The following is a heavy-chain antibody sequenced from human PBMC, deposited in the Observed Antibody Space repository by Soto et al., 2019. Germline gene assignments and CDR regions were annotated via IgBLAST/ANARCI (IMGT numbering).Heavy chain of an antibody. J-gene: IGHJ4*02. Sequence: QVQLVQSGAEVKKPGASVRVSCQTSGYTFTNYDINWVRQAAGQGLEWMGWMSPDSGNTGYAQIFQGRASMTMDTSISTAYMELSSLRSEDTAVYYGVTGARSGWDHGFYWGQGTLVTVSS. D-gene: IGHD6-19*01. CDR2: MSPDSGNT. CDR1: GYTFTNYD. CDR3: VTGARSGWDHGFY. V-gene: IGHV1-8*01.